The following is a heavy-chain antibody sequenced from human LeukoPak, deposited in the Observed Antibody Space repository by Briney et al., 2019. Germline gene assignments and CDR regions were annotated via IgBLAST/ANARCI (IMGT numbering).Heavy chain of an antibody. Sequence: KPSETLSLTCAVYGGSFSGYYWSWIRQPPGKGLEWIGEINHSGSTNYNPSLKSRVTISVDTSKNQFSLKLSSVTAADTAVYYCARGGKRQWLTLNSAFDIWGQGTMVTVSS. D-gene: IGHD6-19*01. CDR2: INHSGST. V-gene: IGHV4-34*01. J-gene: IGHJ3*02. CDR1: GGSFSGYY. CDR3: ARGGKRQWLTLNSAFDI.